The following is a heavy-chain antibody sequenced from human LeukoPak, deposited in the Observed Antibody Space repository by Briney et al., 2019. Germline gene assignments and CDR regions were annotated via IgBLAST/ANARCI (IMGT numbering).Heavy chain of an antibody. J-gene: IGHJ5*02. CDR2: INPSGGST. CDR1: GYTFTSYY. CDR3: ARDTTPDNWFDP. V-gene: IGHV1-46*01. D-gene: IGHD1-1*01. Sequence: ASVKVSRKASGYTFTSYYMHWVRQAPGQGLEWMGIINPSGGSTSYAQKFQGRVTVTRDTSTSTVYMELSSLRSEDTAVYYCARDTTPDNWFDPWGQGTLVTVSS.